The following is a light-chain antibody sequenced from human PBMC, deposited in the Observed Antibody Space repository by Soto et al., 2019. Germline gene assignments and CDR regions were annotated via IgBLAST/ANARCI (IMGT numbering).Light chain of an antibody. CDR1: SSDVGGYND. J-gene: IGLJ1*01. CDR2: EVS. V-gene: IGLV2-8*01. CDR3: SSFAGRTTYV. Sequence: QSALTQPPSASGSPGQSVTISCTGTSSDVGGYNDVSWYQQHPGKAPKLIIYEVSKRPSGVPDRFSGSKSGNTASLTVSGLQAEDEAEYYCSSFAGRTTYVSGTGTKVTVL.